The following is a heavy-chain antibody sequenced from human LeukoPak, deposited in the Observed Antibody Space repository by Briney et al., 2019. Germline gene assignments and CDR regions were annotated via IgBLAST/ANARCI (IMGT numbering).Heavy chain of an antibody. Sequence: GGSLRLSCAASEFTFSSYWMHWVRQAPGKGLIWVSRIGTDESITDYADFVKGRFTISRDNAKNTLYLQMSSLRAEDTAVYYCARIGGRGWNGNDYWFFDLWGRGTLVSVSS. J-gene: IGHJ2*01. D-gene: IGHD1-1*01. CDR2: IGTDESIT. CDR1: EFTFSSYW. V-gene: IGHV3-74*01. CDR3: ARIGGRGWNGNDYWFFDL.